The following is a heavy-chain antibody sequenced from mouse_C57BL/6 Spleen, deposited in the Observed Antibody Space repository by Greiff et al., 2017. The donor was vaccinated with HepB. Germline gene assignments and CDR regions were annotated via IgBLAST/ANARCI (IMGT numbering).Heavy chain of an antibody. CDR3: AIYYYGSQGDY. CDR2: IYPGDGDT. J-gene: IGHJ2*01. CDR1: GYAFSSSW. D-gene: IGHD1-1*01. V-gene: IGHV1-82*01. Sequence: VHLVESGPELVKPGASVKFSCKASGYAFSSSWMNWVKQRPGKGLEWIGRIYPGDGDTNYNGKFKGKATLTADKSSSTAYMQLSSLTSEDSAVYFCAIYYYGSQGDYWGQGTTHTVSS.